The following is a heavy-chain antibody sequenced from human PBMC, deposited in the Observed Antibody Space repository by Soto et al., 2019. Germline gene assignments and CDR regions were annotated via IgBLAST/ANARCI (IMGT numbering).Heavy chain of an antibody. J-gene: IGHJ4*02. Sequence: EVQLVESGGGLVQPGGSLRLSCAASGFTFSSYWIHWVRQAPGKGLVWVSRIGSDGSPTRYADSVKGRFTISRDNAKNTLYLQMSSLRAEDTAVYYCARGRGYGDYFYFDHWGQGTLVTVSS. CDR3: ARGRGYGDYFYFDH. V-gene: IGHV3-74*01. CDR2: IGSDGSPT. CDR1: GFTFSSYW. D-gene: IGHD4-17*01.